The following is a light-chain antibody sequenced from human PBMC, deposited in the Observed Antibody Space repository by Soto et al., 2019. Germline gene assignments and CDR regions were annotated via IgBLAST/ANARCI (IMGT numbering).Light chain of an antibody. Sequence: EIVMAQSPATLSVSPGERATLSCRASQSVSSYLAWYQQKPGQAPRLLIYDASTRATGIPVRFSGSGSGTEFTLTISSLQSEDFGVYYCQQNKDWPGTFGQGTKVDIK. CDR1: QSVSSY. CDR2: DAS. CDR3: QQNKDWPGT. V-gene: IGKV3-15*01. J-gene: IGKJ1*01.